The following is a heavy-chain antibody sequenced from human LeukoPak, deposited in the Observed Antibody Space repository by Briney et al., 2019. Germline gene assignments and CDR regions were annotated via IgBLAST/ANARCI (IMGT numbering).Heavy chain of an antibody. CDR3: ARSYSSSSHFDY. V-gene: IGHV4-39*07. CDR1: GGSISSSSYY. CDR2: IYCSGST. Sequence: PSETLSLTCTVSGGSISSSSYYWGWIRQPPGKGLEWIGSIYCSGSTYYNPSLKSRVTISVDTSKNQFSLKLSSVTAADTAVYYCARSYSSSSHFDYWGQGTLVTVSS. J-gene: IGHJ4*02. D-gene: IGHD6-6*01.